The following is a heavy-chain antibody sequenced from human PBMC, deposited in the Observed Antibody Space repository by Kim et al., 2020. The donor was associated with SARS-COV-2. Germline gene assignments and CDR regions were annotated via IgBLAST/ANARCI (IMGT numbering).Heavy chain of an antibody. V-gene: IGHV4-59*01. Sequence: SETLSLTCTVSGGSISSYYWSWIRQPPGKGLEWIGYIYYSGSTNYNPSLKSRVTISVDTSKNQFSLKLSSVTAADTAVYYCARDSSGWYYFDYWGQGTLVTVSS. CDR1: GGSISSYY. CDR3: ARDSSGWYYFDY. D-gene: IGHD6-19*01. J-gene: IGHJ4*02. CDR2: IYYSGST.